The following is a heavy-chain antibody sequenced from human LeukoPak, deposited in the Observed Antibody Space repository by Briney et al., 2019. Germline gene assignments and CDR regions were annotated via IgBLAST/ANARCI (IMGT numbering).Heavy chain of an antibody. CDR1: GFTFSSYG. CDR2: ISGSGGST. CDR3: ATLTPPYNWNDLEFDY. Sequence: PGGTLRLSCAASGFTFSSYGMSWVRQAPGKGLEWVSAISGSGGSTYYADSVKGRFTISRDNSRNTLFLQMKSLRTEDTALYYCATLTPPYNWNDLEFDYWGHGTLVTVSS. V-gene: IGHV3-23*01. J-gene: IGHJ4*01. D-gene: IGHD1-1*01.